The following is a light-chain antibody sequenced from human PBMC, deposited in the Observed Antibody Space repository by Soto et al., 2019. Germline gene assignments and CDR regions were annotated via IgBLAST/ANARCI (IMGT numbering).Light chain of an antibody. CDR1: SSNIGSNY. Sequence: QSVLTQPPSASGTPGQRVTISCSGSSSNIGSNYVFWYQHLPGTAPKLLIYRNNQLPSGVPDRFSGSKSGTSASLAISGRRSEDETDYYCAAWDDSLSGVVFGGGTQLTVL. CDR3: AAWDDSLSGVV. V-gene: IGLV1-47*01. J-gene: IGLJ2*01. CDR2: RNN.